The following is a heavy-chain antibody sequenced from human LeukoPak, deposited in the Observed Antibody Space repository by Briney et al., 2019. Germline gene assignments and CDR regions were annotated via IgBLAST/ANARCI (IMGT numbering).Heavy chain of an antibody. CDR2: ISSSGSTI. CDR3: ARDRPLLDYDYVCGSNCSNWFDP. J-gene: IGHJ5*02. CDR1: GFLFSSFE. Sequence: GGSLRLSCAASGFLFSSFEVNWVRQAPGKGREWVSYISSSGSTIYYADSVKGRFTIPRDSAKNSLYLQMNSLRHEDTAVYYCARDRPLLDYDYVCGSNCSNWFDPWGQGTLVTVSS. D-gene: IGHD3-16*01. V-gene: IGHV3-48*03.